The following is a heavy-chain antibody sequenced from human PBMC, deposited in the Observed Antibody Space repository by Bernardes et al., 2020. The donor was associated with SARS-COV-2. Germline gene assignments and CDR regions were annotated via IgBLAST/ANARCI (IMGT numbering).Heavy chain of an antibody. J-gene: IGHJ4*02. CDR1: GFTFGGSA. V-gene: IGHV3-23*01. Sequence: VGPLLLSCAASGFTFGGSAMSWVRQAPGTGLEWVSSLSSSGGATYHADSVKGRFTISRDNSKSTLYLQMNSLRTEDTAVYFCAKAETTVVTPMGYFDSWGQGTLVTVSS. CDR2: LSSSGGAT. CDR3: AKAETTVVTPMGYFDS. D-gene: IGHD4-17*01.